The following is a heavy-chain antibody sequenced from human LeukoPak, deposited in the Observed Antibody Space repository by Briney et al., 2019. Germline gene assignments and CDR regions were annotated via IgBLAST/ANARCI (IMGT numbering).Heavy chain of an antibody. D-gene: IGHD2-2*01. V-gene: IGHV5-51*01. J-gene: IGHJ6*03. CDR1: EYIFTNYW. CDR3: ARLGVPAALGAMDV. Sequence: GESLQISCQGSEYIFTNYWIGWVRQMPGKGLEWMGIIYPRDSDTRYSPSFQGHVTISADKSINTAYLQWSSLKASDTAMYYCARLGVPAALGAMDVWGKGTTVTVSS. CDR2: IYPRDSDT.